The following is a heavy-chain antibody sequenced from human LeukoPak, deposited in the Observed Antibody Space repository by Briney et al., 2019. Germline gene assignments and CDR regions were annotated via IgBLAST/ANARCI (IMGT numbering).Heavy chain of an antibody. Sequence: GGSLRLSCAASGFTFSSYGMHWVRQAPGKGLEGVAGIWYDGSNKNYADSEKGRFTISRDNSKNTLYLQMNSLRAEDTAVYYCARTIVVVPAAKSENGQRFDYWSQGTLVTVSS. J-gene: IGHJ4*02. V-gene: IGHV3-33*01. D-gene: IGHD2-2*01. CDR3: ARTIVVVPAAKSENGQRFDY. CDR1: GFTFSSYG. CDR2: IWYDGSNK.